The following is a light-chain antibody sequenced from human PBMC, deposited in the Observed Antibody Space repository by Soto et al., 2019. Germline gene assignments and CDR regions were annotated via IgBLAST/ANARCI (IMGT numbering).Light chain of an antibody. J-gene: IGKJ4*01. CDR3: QQANSLPLT. Sequence: DIQMTQSPSSVSASVGDSVTITCRASQGISSWLAWYQQKPGKAPKLLIYAGSNLQSGVPSRYSCSGSGPDFTLTISSLPPADFATYYCQQANSLPLTFGGGTKGEIK. CDR2: AGS. CDR1: QGISSW. V-gene: IGKV1-12*01.